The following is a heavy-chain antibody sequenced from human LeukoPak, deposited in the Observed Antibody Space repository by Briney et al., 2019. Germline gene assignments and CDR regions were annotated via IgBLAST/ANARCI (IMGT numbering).Heavy chain of an antibody. V-gene: IGHV3-7*03. D-gene: IGHD4-17*01. CDR2: IKQDGSEK. CDR1: GFTFSSYW. J-gene: IGHJ4*02. Sequence: GGSLRLSCAASGFTFSSYWMSRVRQAPGKGLEWVANIKQDGSEKYYVDSAKGRFTISRDNAKNSLYLQMNSLRAEDTAVYYCARIKYGLYYFDYWGQGTLVTVSS. CDR3: ARIKYGLYYFDY.